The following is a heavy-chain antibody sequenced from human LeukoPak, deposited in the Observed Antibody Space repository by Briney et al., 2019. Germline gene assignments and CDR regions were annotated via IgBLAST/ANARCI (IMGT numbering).Heavy chain of an antibody. CDR1: GFTFSSHG. V-gene: IGHV3-23*01. Sequence: GGSLRLSCAASGFTFSSHGMNWVRQAPGKGLEWVSGISPSGGITYYTDSVKGRFTISRDNSKNTQSLQMNSLRAEDTALYYCARGSRGGRKDFDYWGQGTLVTVSS. CDR2: ISPSGGIT. CDR3: ARGSRGGRKDFDY. D-gene: IGHD3-10*01. J-gene: IGHJ4*02.